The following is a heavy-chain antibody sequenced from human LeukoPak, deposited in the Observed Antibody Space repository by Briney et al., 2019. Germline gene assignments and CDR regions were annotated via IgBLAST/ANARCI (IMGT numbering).Heavy chain of an antibody. CDR2: ISNSDGSS. CDR3: AKSLGVGGYTRYKGFDQ. Sequence: PSETLSLTCTVSDGSISSSDYYWGWIRQPPGKGLEWVSSISNSDGSSHYADFVKGRFTISRDNSKNTLHLQMNSLRAEDTAVYYCAKSLGVGGYTRYKGFDQWGQGTLVTVSS. V-gene: IGHV3-23*01. J-gene: IGHJ4*02. D-gene: IGHD3-16*02. CDR1: DGSISSSDYY.